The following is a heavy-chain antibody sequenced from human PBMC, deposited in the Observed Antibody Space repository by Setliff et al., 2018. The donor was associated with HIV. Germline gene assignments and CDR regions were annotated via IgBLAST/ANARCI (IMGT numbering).Heavy chain of an antibody. J-gene: IGHJ4*02. CDR1: GGSISRYY. CDR3: ARHLGRKHSSSPFDY. Sequence: SETLSLTCTVSGGSISRYYWSWIRQPPGKGLEWIGYIYYSGSTNYNPSLKSRVTISVDTSKNQFSLKLSSVTAADTAVYYCARHLGRKHSSSPFDYWGQGTLVTVSS. D-gene: IGHD6-6*01. V-gene: IGHV4-59*08. CDR2: IYYSGST.